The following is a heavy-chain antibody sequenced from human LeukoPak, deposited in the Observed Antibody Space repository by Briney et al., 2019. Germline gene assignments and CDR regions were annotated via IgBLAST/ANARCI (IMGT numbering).Heavy chain of an antibody. CDR1: GFTFSSYA. Sequence: GGSLRLSCAASGFTFSSYAMSWVRQAPGKGLEWVSAISGSGGSTYYADSVKGRFTISRDNSKNTLYLQMNSLRAGDTAVYYCARPPLGGYYYYGMDVWGQGTTVTVSS. D-gene: IGHD3-10*01. CDR3: ARPPLGGYYYYGMDV. J-gene: IGHJ6*02. V-gene: IGHV3-23*01. CDR2: ISGSGGST.